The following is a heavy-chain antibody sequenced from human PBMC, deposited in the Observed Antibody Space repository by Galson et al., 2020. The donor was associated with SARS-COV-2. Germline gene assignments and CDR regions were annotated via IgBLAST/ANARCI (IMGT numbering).Heavy chain of an antibody. D-gene: IGHD5-12*01. J-gene: IGHJ3*02. Sequence: SETLSLTCTVSGGSISSSSYYWGWIRQPPGKGLEWIGSIYYSGSTYYNPSLKSRVTISVDTSKNQFSLKLSSVTAADTAVYYCARDLWRWLQFEGAFDIWGQGNGHRLF. V-gene: IGHV4-39*07. CDR3: ARDLWRWLQFEGAFDI. CDR2: IYYSGST. CDR1: GGSISSSSYY.